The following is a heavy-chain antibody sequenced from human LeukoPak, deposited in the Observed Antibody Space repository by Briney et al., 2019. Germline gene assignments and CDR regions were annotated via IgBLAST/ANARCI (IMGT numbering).Heavy chain of an antibody. CDR3: AREGGYDFWSGYYTGDVARYYMDV. D-gene: IGHD3-3*01. CDR2: ISSDGGST. J-gene: IGHJ6*03. CDR1: GFTFSSYA. V-gene: IGHV3-64*01. Sequence: GGSLRLSCAASGFTFSSYAMHWVRQAPGKGLEYVSAISSDGGSTYYANSVKGRFTISRDNSKNTLYLQMGSLRAEDMAVYYCAREGGYDFWSGYYTGDVARYYMDVWGKGTTVTASS.